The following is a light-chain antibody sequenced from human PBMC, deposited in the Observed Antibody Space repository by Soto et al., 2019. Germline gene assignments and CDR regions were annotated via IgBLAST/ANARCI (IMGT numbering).Light chain of an antibody. CDR2: DAS. CDR1: QSVSNY. Sequence: DIQMTQSPSSLSASVGDRVTITCRASQSVSNYLHWYQQKPGKAPNLLIYDASSLQSGVPSRFSGSGSGTDFTLPISSLQREDFATYYCQQSYYNPTFGQGTKVDI. J-gene: IGKJ1*01. CDR3: QQSYYNPT. V-gene: IGKV1-39*01.